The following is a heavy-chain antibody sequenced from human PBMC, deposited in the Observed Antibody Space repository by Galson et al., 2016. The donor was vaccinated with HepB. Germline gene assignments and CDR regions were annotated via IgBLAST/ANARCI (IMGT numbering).Heavy chain of an antibody. Sequence: SLRLSCAASGFVFSTYAMHWVRQAPGKGLEWVAFIPYIEADKDYADSVKGRFTISRGNSKNTLYLQMNSLRPEDTAVYYCAKDLFGSGSFLDYWGQGTLVIVSS. CDR2: IPYIEADK. J-gene: IGHJ4*02. D-gene: IGHD1-26*01. CDR3: AKDLFGSGSFLDY. V-gene: IGHV3-30*18. CDR1: GFVFSTYA.